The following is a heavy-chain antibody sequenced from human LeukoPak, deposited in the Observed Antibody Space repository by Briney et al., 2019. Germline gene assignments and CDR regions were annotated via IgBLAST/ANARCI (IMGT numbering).Heavy chain of an antibody. D-gene: IGHD2-2*01. V-gene: IGHV4-61*02. CDR3: ARGCSSTSCQSAQAFDI. J-gene: IGHJ3*02. Sequence: PSETLSLTCTVSGGSISSGSYYWRWIRQPAGKGLEWIGRIYTSGSTNYNPSLKSRVTISVDTSKNQFSLKLSSVTAADTAVYYCARGCSSTSCQSAQAFDIWGQGTMVTVSS. CDR2: IYTSGST. CDR1: GGSISSGSYY.